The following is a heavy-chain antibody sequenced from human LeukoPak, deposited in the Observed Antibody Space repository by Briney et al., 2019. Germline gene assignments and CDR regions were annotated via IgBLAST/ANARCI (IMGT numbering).Heavy chain of an antibody. D-gene: IGHD3-22*01. V-gene: IGHV3-48*03. CDR2: IAGSDTRT. CDR1: GFAFSAYE. J-gene: IGHJ4*02. Sequence: PGGSLRLSCAASGFAFSAYEMNWVRQAPGKGLEWVSYIAGSDTRTYYADSVKGRFTIFRDNTKNSLYLQMNSLRAEDTGLYYCTTLGYHLDSWGQGTLVTVSS. CDR3: TTLGYHLDS.